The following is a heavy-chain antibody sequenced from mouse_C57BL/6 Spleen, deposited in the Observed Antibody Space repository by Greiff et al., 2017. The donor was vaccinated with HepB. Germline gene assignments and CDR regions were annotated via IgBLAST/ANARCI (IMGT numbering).Heavy chain of an antibody. Sequence: QVQLQQSGPELVKAGASVKISCKASGYAFSSSWMNWVKQRPGKGLEWIGRIYPGDGDTNYNGKFKGKATLTADKSSSTAYMQLSSLTSEDSAVYFCARNLLYFDYWGQGTTLTVSS. J-gene: IGHJ2*01. D-gene: IGHD2-10*01. V-gene: IGHV1-82*01. CDR1: GYAFSSSW. CDR2: IYPGDGDT. CDR3: ARNLLYFDY.